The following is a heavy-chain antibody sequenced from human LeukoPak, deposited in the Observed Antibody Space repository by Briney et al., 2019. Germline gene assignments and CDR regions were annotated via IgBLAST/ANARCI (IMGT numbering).Heavy chain of an antibody. CDR1: GFTLSSYW. CDR2: INWNGGST. V-gene: IGHV3-20*04. CDR3: AREAGFGELYYYYMDV. D-gene: IGHD3-10*01. J-gene: IGHJ6*03. Sequence: GGSLRLSCAASGFTLSSYWMSWVRHAPGKGLEWVSGINWNGGSTGYADSVKGRFTISRDNAKNSLYLQMNSLRAEDTALYYCAREAGFGELYYYYMDVWGKGTTVTVSS.